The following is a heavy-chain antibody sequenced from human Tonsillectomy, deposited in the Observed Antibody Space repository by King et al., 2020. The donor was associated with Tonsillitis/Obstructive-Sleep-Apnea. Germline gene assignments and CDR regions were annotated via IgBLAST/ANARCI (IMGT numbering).Heavy chain of an antibody. CDR1: VFTFDDYA. CDR2: ISGDGGST. CDR3: ANERGGDRGRTGGEKGAVER. D-gene: IGHD3-16*01. V-gene: IGHV3-43*02. Sequence: VQLVASGGGVVQPGGSLRLSCAASVFTFDDYALHWVRQAPGKGLEWVSLISGDGGSTYYADSVKGRFTLSRDNSKNSLYLQMHSLKTEDTALHYCANERGGDRGRTGGEKGAVERGGKGTRGTV. J-gene: IGHJ6*03.